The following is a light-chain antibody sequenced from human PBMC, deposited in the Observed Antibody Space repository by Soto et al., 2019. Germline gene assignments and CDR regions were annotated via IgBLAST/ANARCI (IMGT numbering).Light chain of an antibody. Sequence: EILLTQSPATLSLSPGDRATLSCRASQSIGTYLAWYQQKPGQAPRLLIYDASNRATGIPARFSGSGSGTDFTLTISSLEPEDFAVYFCQQRSNSPPTWTFGQGTKVEIK. CDR1: QSIGTY. CDR2: DAS. V-gene: IGKV3-11*01. CDR3: QQRSNSPPTWT. J-gene: IGKJ1*01.